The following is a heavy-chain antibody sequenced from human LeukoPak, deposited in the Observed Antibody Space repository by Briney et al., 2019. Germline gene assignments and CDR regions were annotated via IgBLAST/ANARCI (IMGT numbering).Heavy chain of an antibody. CDR3: ARAATSYYYGSGSYYIDY. V-gene: IGHV4-4*07. J-gene: IGHJ4*02. Sequence: PSETLSLTCTVSGGSISSYYWTWIRQPAGKKLEWIGRIYSSGNTDYNPSLKSRVTMSVDTSKNHFSLKLSSVTAADTAVYYCARAATSYYYGSGSYYIDYWGQGTLVTVSS. CDR2: IYSSGNT. D-gene: IGHD3-10*01. CDR1: GGSISSYY.